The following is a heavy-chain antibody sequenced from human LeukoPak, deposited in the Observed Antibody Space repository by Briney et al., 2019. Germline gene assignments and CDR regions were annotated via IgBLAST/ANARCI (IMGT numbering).Heavy chain of an antibody. Sequence: ASVKVSCKASGYTFTGYYMHWVRQAPGQGLEWMGRINPNSGGTNYAQKFQGRVTMTSDTSISTAYMELSRLRSDDTAVYYCARWQWYYDSSGYYGGDYWGQGTLVTVSS. CDR2: INPNSGGT. CDR3: ARWQWYYDSSGYYGGDY. V-gene: IGHV1-2*06. D-gene: IGHD3-22*01. CDR1: GYTFTGYY. J-gene: IGHJ4*02.